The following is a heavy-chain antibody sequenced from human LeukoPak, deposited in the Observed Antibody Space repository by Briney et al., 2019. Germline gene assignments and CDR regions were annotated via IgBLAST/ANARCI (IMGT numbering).Heavy chain of an antibody. CDR3: ARQGRRAINYYYLDV. CDR1: GASITSRNYY. D-gene: IGHD5-24*01. Sequence: SEALSLTCTVSGASITSRNYYWGWIRQPPGKGLEWIGSIHYSGSIYDNPSLKSRVTTSVDTSKNQFSLKLSSVTAADTAVYYCARQGRRAINYYYLDVWGKGTTVTISS. J-gene: IGHJ6*03. V-gene: IGHV4-39*01. CDR2: IHYSGSI.